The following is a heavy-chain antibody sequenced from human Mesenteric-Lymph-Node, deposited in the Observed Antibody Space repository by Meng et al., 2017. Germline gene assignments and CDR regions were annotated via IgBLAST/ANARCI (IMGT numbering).Heavy chain of an antibody. Sequence: SVKVSCKASGGTFSSYAISWVRQAPGQGLEWMGGIIPIFGTANYAKKFQGRVTITTDESTSTAYMELSSLRSEDTAVYYCAEGVLNYDSSGYSADAFDIWGQGTMVTVSS. CDR3: AEGVLNYDSSGYSADAFDI. V-gene: IGHV1-69*05. D-gene: IGHD3-22*01. CDR1: GGTFSSYA. J-gene: IGHJ3*02. CDR2: IIPIFGTA.